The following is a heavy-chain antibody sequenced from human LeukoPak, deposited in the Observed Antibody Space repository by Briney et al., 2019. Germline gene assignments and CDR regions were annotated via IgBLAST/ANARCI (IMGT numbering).Heavy chain of an antibody. V-gene: IGHV1-3*01. Sequence: ASVKVSCKASGYTFTSYAMHWVRQAPGQRLEWMGWINAGNGNTKYSQKFQGRVTITADESTSTAYMELSSLRSEDTAVYYCARVLSDYGDFRFDYWGQGTLVTVSS. J-gene: IGHJ4*02. CDR2: INAGNGNT. CDR1: GYTFTSYA. D-gene: IGHD4-17*01. CDR3: ARVLSDYGDFRFDY.